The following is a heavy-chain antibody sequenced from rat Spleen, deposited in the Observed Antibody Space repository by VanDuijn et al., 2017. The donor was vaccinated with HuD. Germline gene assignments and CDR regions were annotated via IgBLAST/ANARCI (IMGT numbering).Heavy chain of an antibody. CDR2: IKAKSNSYAT. CDR1: GFTFSTAW. D-gene: IGHD1-2*01. Sequence: EVQVLESGGGLVQPGNSLKLSCATPGFTFSTAWMYWYRQFPEKRLEWVSRIKAKSNSYATDYTEYVKGRFTISRDDSKSSIYLQMNNLKEEDTAIYSSYMAFAYWGQGTLVTVSS. J-gene: IGHJ3*01. CDR3: YMAFAY. V-gene: IGHV6-6*01.